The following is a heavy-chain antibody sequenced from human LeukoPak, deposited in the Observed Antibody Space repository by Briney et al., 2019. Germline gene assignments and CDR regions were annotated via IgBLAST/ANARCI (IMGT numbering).Heavy chain of an antibody. CDR1: GYSFTSYW. CDR3: ARGRHYDFWSGAPNWFDP. CDR2: IYPGGSDT. V-gene: IGHV5-51*01. D-gene: IGHD3-3*01. J-gene: IGHJ5*02. Sequence: GESLKISCKGSGYSFTSYWIGWVRQMPGKGLEWMGIIYPGGSDTRYSPSFQGQVTISADKSISTAYLQWSSLKASDTAMYYCARGRHYDFWSGAPNWFDPWGQGTLVTVSS.